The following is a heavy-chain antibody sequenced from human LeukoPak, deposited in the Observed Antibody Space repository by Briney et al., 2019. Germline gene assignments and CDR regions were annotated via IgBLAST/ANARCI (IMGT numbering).Heavy chain of an antibody. J-gene: IGHJ5*02. CDR1: GGSISSGDYY. CDR2: IYYSGST. CDR3: ARGESYGSGSYYNTGRWFDP. V-gene: IGHV4-30-4*01. D-gene: IGHD3-10*01. Sequence: SETLSLTCTVSGGSISSGDYYCSWIRQPPGKGLEWIGYIYYSGSTYYNPSLKSRVTISVDTSKNQFSLKLSSVTAADTAVYYCARGESYGSGSYYNTGRWFDPWGQGTLVTVSS.